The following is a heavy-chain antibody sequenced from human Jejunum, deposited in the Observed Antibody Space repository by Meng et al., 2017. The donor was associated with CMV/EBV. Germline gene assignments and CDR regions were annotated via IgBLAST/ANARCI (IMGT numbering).Heavy chain of an antibody. Sequence: QIPLKESGPTLVEPTQTLTLTCTFSGFSLSTSEVGVGWIRQPPGKALEWLAVICWDDDKRYSPSLKSRLTITKDTSKNQVVLTLTNMDPVDTATYYCALFTRSWFDPWGQGTLVTVSS. J-gene: IGHJ5*02. CDR3: ALFTRSWFDP. CDR2: ICWDDDK. V-gene: IGHV2-5*02. D-gene: IGHD2-2*01. CDR1: GFSLSTSEVG.